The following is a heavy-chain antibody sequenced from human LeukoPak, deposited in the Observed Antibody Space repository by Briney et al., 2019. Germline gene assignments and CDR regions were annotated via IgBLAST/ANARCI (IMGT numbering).Heavy chain of an antibody. CDR3: ATRLTADSYEASDI. CDR2: ISSGSHHK. D-gene: IGHD6-13*01. J-gene: IGHJ3*02. Sequence: GGCLRLSCAGSGFTFSRFSMIWVRQAPGKGLEWVASISSGSHHKYHADSVKGRFTVSRDNDKNSLFLQMNSLRAEDTALYYCATRLTADSYEASDIWGQGTMVTVSS. CDR1: GFTFSRFS. V-gene: IGHV3-21*06.